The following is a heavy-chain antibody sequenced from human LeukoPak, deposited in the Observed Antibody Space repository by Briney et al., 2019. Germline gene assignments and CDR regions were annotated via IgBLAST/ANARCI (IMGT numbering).Heavy chain of an antibody. CDR1: GGSISSGSYY. J-gene: IGHJ4*02. V-gene: IGHV4-61*02. Sequence: PSETLSLTCTVSGGSISSGSYYWSWIRQPAGTGLEWIGRIYTSGSTNYNPSLKSRVTISVDTSKNQFSLKLSSVTAADTAVYYCAGSFLLDSSGYNRDYWGQGTLVTVSS. CDR3: AGSFLLDSSGYNRDY. CDR2: IYTSGST. D-gene: IGHD3-22*01.